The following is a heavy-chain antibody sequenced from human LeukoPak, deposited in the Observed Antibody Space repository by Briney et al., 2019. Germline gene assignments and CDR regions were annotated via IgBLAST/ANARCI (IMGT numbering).Heavy chain of an antibody. V-gene: IGHV1-8*01. CDR3: ARGPRWLQFNLPDY. J-gene: IGHJ4*02. CDR1: GYTFTSYD. Sequence: ASVKVSCKASGYTFTSYDINWVRQATGQGLEWMGWMNPNSGNTGYAQEFQGRVTMTRNTSISTAYMELSSLRSEDTAVYYCARGPRWLQFNLPDYWGQGTLVTVSS. D-gene: IGHD5-24*01. CDR2: MNPNSGNT.